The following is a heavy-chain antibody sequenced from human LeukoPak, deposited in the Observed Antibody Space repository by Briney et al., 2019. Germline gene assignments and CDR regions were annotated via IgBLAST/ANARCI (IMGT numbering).Heavy chain of an antibody. J-gene: IGHJ4*02. CDR2: IYYSGST. V-gene: IGHV4-39*07. Sequence: PSETLSLTCTVSGGSISSSSYYWGWIRQPPGTGLEWIGSIYYSGSTYYNPSLKSRVTISVDTSKNQFSLKLSSVTAADTAVYYCARKLGYCSGGSCYRSSDYWGQGTLVTVSS. D-gene: IGHD2-15*01. CDR3: ARKLGYCSGGSCYRSSDY. CDR1: GGSISSSSYY.